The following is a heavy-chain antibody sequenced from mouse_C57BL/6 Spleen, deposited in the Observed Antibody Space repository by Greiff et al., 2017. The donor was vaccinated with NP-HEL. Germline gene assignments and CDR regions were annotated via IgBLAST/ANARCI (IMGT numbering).Heavy chain of an antibody. V-gene: IGHV1-7*01. J-gene: IGHJ2*01. CDR1: GYTFTSYW. Sequence: QVQLQQSGAELAKPGASVKLSCKASGYTFTSYWMHWVKQRPGQGLEWIGYINPSSGYTKYNQKFKDKATLTADKSPSTAYMQLSSLTYEDSAVYYCAFYYGSSYGDYWGQGTTLTVSS. CDR3: AFYYGSSYGDY. CDR2: INPSSGYT. D-gene: IGHD1-1*01.